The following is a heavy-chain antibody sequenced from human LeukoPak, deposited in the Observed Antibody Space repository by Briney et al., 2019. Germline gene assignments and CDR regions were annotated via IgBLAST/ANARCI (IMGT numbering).Heavy chain of an antibody. D-gene: IGHD3-22*01. CDR2: IYSGGSI. Sequence: GGSPRLSCAASGFTVSSNYMSWVRQAPGKGLEWVSVIYSGGSIYYADSVKGRFIISRDNSKNTLYLQMDSLRAEDTAIYYCARARYYYDRSGYYYRYFFDYWGQGTLVTVSS. CDR1: GFTVSSNY. CDR3: ARARYYYDRSGYYYRYFFDY. V-gene: IGHV3-53*01. J-gene: IGHJ4*02.